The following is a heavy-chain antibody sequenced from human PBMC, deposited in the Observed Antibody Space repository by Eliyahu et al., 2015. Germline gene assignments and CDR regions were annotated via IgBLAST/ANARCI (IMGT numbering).Heavy chain of an antibody. V-gene: IGHV3-23*01. CDR1: GFRFXXXX. CDR3: AKEVGPILTGYPPSYFDS. CDR2: ISASGGSK. D-gene: IGHD3-9*01. Sequence: EVQLLESGGGSVQPGGSLXLSCAASGFRFXXXXMXWVRQAPGKGLEYVSSISASGGSKYYADSVRGRFAISRDDSKDTVYLEMNSLSADDTALYYCAKEVGPILTGYPPSYFDSWGQGTLVTVSS. J-gene: IGHJ4*02.